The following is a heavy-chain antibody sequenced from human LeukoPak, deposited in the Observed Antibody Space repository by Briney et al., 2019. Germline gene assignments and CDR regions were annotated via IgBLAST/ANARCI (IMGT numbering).Heavy chain of an antibody. CDR3: ARDRSISFFWSGLYGGDYFDY. V-gene: IGHV3-30*02. CDR1: GFTFSSYG. Sequence: PGESLRLSCAASGFTFSSYGMHWVRQAPGKGLEWVAFIRYDGSNKYYADSVKGRFTISRDNSKNTLYLQMNSLRVEDTAMYYCARDRSISFFWSGLYGGDYFDYWGQGTLVTVSS. D-gene: IGHD3-3*01. CDR2: IRYDGSNK. J-gene: IGHJ4*02.